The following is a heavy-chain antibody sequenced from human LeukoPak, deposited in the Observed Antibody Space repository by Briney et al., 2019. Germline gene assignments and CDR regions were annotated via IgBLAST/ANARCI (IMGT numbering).Heavy chain of an antibody. Sequence: GGSLRLSCAASGFTFSGYWMSWVRQAPGKGLEWVANINQDGSEKYYVDSVKGRFTISRDNAKNSLYLQMNSLRAEDTALYHCAKDAGRHSILTGWFQSWGQGTLVTVSS. D-gene: IGHD3-9*01. CDR2: INQDGSEK. CDR3: AKDAGRHSILTGWFQS. V-gene: IGHV3-7*03. J-gene: IGHJ5*02. CDR1: GFTFSGYW.